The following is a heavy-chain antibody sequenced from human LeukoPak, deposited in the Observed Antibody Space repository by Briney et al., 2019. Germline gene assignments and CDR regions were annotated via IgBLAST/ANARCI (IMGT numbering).Heavy chain of an antibody. V-gene: IGHV4-59*01. CDR3: ARTSLMYYDILTGYYSPKYYFDY. Sequence: SSETLSLTCTVSGGSISSYYWSWIRQSPGKGLEWIGYIYYSGSTNYNPSLKSRVTMSVDTSKNQFSLKLSSVTAADTAMYYCARTSLMYYDILTGYYSPKYYFDYWGQGTLVTVSS. CDR2: IYYSGST. CDR1: GGSISSYY. J-gene: IGHJ4*02. D-gene: IGHD3-9*01.